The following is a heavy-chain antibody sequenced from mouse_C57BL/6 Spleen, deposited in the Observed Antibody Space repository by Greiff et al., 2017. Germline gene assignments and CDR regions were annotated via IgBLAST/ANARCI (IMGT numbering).Heavy chain of an antibody. J-gene: IGHJ4*01. V-gene: IGHV1-69*01. CDR3: ARSSRTGAMDY. CDR2: IDPSASYT. Sequence: VQLQQSGAELVMPGASVKLSCKASGYTFTSYWMHWVKQRPGQGLEWIGEIDPSASYTNYNQKFKGKSTLTVNKSSSTAYMQLSSLTSEDSAVYYCARSSRTGAMDYWGQGTSVTVSS. CDR1: GYTFTSYW.